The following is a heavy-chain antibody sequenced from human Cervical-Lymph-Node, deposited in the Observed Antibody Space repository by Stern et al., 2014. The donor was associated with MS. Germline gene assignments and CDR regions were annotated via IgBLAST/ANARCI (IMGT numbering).Heavy chain of an antibody. V-gene: IGHV5-51*01. CDR2: IYPGDSDT. CDR1: GYSFTSYW. Sequence: EVQLVESGAEVKKPGESLKISCKGSGYSFTSYWIGWVRQMPGKGLEWMGIIYPGDSDTRYSPSFQGQVTISAAKSISTAYLQWSSLKASDTAMYYCARIVGATTGIRYYYYGMDVWGQGTTVTVSS. J-gene: IGHJ6*02. D-gene: IGHD1-26*01. CDR3: ARIVGATTGIRYYYYGMDV.